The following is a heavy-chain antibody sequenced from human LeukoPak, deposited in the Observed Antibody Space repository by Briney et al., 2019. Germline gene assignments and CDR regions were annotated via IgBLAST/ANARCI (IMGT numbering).Heavy chain of an antibody. Sequence: ASVKVSCKASGYTFAGYYMHWVRQAPGQGLEWMGWISAYNGNTNYAQKLQGRVTMTTDTSTSTAYMELRSLRSDDTAVYYCARDGPDTAMVSGDYWGQGTLVTVSS. V-gene: IGHV1-18*04. CDR3: ARDGPDTAMVSGDY. CDR2: ISAYNGNT. D-gene: IGHD5-18*01. CDR1: GYTFAGYY. J-gene: IGHJ4*02.